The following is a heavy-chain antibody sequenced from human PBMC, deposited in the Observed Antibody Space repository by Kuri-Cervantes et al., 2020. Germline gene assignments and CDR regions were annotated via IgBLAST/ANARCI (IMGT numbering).Heavy chain of an antibody. D-gene: IGHD3-9*01. Sequence: GESLKISCAASGFTFSSYAMHWVRQAPGKGLEYVSAISSNGGSTYYADSVKGRFTISRDNAKNSLYPQMNSLRDEDTAVYYCASGNYFDWLKSYYYYGMDVWGQGTTVTVSS. CDR1: GFTFSSYA. J-gene: IGHJ6*02. V-gene: IGHV3-64*02. CDR3: ASGNYFDWLKSYYYYGMDV. CDR2: ISSNGGST.